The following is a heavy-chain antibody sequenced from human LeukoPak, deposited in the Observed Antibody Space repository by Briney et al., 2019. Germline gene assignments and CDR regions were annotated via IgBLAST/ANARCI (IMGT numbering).Heavy chain of an antibody. CDR1: GFSFTTSW. Sequence: GGSLRLSCAASGFSFTTSWMSWVRQAPGKGLEWVASIEQDGSEKYYVDSVKGRFTISRDDAKNSLFLQMNSLRAEDTAVYYCAKGHTSLAPGGQGALVTVSS. V-gene: IGHV3-7*01. D-gene: IGHD5-18*01. CDR3: AKGHTSLAP. J-gene: IGHJ4*02. CDR2: IEQDGSEK.